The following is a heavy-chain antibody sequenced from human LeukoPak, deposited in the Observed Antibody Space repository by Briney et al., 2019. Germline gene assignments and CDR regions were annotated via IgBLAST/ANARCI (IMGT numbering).Heavy chain of an antibody. CDR2: ISSSSSYI. J-gene: IGHJ3*02. CDR3: ARDRLGSRPLDAFDI. V-gene: IGHV3-21*01. CDR1: GFTFSSYS. Sequence: PGGPLRLSCAASGFTFSSYSMNWVRQAPGKGLEWVSSISSSSSYIYYADSVKGRFTISRDNAKNSLYLQMNSLRAEDTAVYYCARDRLGSRPLDAFDIWGQGTMVTVSS. D-gene: IGHD6-6*01.